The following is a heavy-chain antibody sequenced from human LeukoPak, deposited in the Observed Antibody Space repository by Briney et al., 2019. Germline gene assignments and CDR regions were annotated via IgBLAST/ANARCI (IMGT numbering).Heavy chain of an antibody. CDR1: GGSISSSSYY. Sequence: RPSETLSLTCTVSGGSISSSSYYWGWTRQPPGKGLEWIGSIYYSGSTYYNPSLKSRVTISVDTSKNQFSLKLSSVTAADTAVYYCARLATNYYDSSRFHSGGAFDIWGQGTMVTVSS. J-gene: IGHJ3*02. D-gene: IGHD3-22*01. CDR3: ARLATNYYDSSRFHSGGAFDI. CDR2: IYYSGST. V-gene: IGHV4-39*01.